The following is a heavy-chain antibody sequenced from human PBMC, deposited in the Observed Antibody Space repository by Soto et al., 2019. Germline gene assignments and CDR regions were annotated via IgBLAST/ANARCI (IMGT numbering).Heavy chain of an antibody. CDR2: VHISGHS. CDR1: GGSVRAPDW. CDR3: ARVHQGCSANNCYFDP. V-gene: IGHV4-4*02. Sequence: QVHLQESGPGLVAPSGTRSLTCTLSGGSVRAPDWWNWVRQSPDKGLEWIAEVHISGHSNYNPSLRSRVSVSIDSSKYQFYLNLNSVTAADTAIYYCARVHQGCSANNCYFDPWGQGTQVTISS. J-gene: IGHJ5*01. D-gene: IGHD1-1*01.